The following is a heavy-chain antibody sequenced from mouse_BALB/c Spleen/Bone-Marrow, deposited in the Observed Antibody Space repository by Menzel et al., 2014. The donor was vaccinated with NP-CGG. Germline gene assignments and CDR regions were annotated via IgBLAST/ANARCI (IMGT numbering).Heavy chain of an antibody. CDR3: VRWLPYYYAMDY. CDR2: ISYSGGT. Sequence: VQLQQSGPGLVKPSQSLFLTCTVTGYSITSDYAWNWIRQFPGNKLEWMGYISYSGGTSYNPSLKSRISITRDTSKNQFFLQLNSVTTEDTATYYCVRWLPYYYAMDYWGQGTSVTVSS. D-gene: IGHD2-2*01. CDR1: GYSITSDYA. J-gene: IGHJ4*01. V-gene: IGHV3-2*02.